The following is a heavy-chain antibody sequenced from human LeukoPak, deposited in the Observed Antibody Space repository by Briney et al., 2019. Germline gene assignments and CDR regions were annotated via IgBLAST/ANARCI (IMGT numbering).Heavy chain of an antibody. CDR3: ARHGMLYLWFDP. D-gene: IGHD2-8*01. J-gene: IGHJ5*02. V-gene: IGHV4-59*08. CDR1: GGSISKYY. CDR2: IYYNGST. Sequence: SETLSLTCTVSGGSISKYYWSWIRQPPGKGLEWLGYIYYNGSTNYNPSLKSRVTISVDTSKNQVSLRLSSVTAADTAVYYCARHGMLYLWFDPWGQGTLVTVSS.